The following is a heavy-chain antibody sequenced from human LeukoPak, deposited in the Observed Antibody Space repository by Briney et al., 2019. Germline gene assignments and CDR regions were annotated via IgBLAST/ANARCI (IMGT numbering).Heavy chain of an antibody. D-gene: IGHD6-13*01. V-gene: IGHV1-69*06. CDR3: ARVRQQLSRKYYYYYMDV. CDR1: GGTFSSYA. CDR2: IIPIFGTA. J-gene: IGHJ6*03. Sequence: ASVTVSCKASGGTFSSYAISWVRQAPGQGLEWMGGIIPIFGTANYAQKFQGRVTITADKSTSTAYMELSSLRSEDTAVYYCARVRQQLSRKYYYYYMDVWGKGTTVTVSS.